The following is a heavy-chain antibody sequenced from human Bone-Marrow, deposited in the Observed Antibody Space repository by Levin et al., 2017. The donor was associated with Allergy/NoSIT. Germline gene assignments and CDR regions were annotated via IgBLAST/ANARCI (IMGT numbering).Heavy chain of an antibody. J-gene: IGHJ6*03. CDR3: ARVGHVRESSGTSWYSFSYYYMDV. D-gene: IGHD2-2*02. V-gene: IGHV4-61*02. Sequence: LSLPSPFSFFSLISGNYYWSWIRQPAGERLEWIGRIYTSGSTNYNPSLKSRVTISLDTSKNQFSLKLTSVTAADTAVYYCARVGHVRESSGTSWYSFSYYYMDVWGKGTTVTVSS. CDR2: IYTSGST. CDR1: FFSLISGNYY.